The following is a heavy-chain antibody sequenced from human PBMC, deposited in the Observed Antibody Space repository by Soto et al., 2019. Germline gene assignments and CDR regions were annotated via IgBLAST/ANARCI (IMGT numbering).Heavy chain of an antibody. CDR1: GYAFTSFG. V-gene: IGHV1-18*01. CDR2: TVANNGYT. CDR3: ARCSGGTCYASYAFDI. D-gene: IGHD2-15*01. Sequence: QVQLVQSEIEVKNPGASVKVSCKASGYAFTSFGISWVRQAPGQGLEWMGWTVANNGYTKYAQNLQGRVTLITDTSTSTAYMELRSLMYDDTAVYYCARCSGGTCYASYAFDIWGQGTMVTVSS. J-gene: IGHJ3*02.